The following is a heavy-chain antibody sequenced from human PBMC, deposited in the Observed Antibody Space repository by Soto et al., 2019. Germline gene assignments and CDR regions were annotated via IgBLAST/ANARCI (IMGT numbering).Heavy chain of an antibody. CDR3: ARDHNYAIDY. V-gene: IGHV1-18*01. D-gene: IGHD2-8*01. CDR1: GYSLAKFG. Sequence: QVQLVQSGAEVKNPGASVRVSCKASGYSLAKFGIGWMRQAPGQGLEWMGWINPYNGDTRYSQTLQGRVTMTTDTSTSTAYMELRSMTSDDTAVYYCARDHNYAIDYWGQGTLVTVSS. J-gene: IGHJ4*02. CDR2: INPYNGDT.